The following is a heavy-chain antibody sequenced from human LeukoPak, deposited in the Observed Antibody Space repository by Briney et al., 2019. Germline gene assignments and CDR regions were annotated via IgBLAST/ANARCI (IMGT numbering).Heavy chain of an antibody. J-gene: IGHJ5*02. Sequence: AGGSLRLSCAASGFAFSSYWMSWVRQAPGKGLEWVANIKQDGSEKYYVDSVKGRFTISRDNAKNSLYLQMNSLRAEDTAVYYCARPSSSGAFDPWGQGTLVTVSS. CDR1: GFAFSSYW. V-gene: IGHV3-7*01. CDR3: ARPSSSGAFDP. CDR2: IKQDGSEK. D-gene: IGHD1-26*01.